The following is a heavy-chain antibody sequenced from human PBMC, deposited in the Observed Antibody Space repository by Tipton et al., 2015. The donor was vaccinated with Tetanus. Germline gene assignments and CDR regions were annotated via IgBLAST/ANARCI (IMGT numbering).Heavy chain of an antibody. V-gene: IGHV4-30-4*01. Sequence: PGLVKPSQTLSLTCTVSGGSISSGDYYRSWIRRPPGKGPEWIGYVYSTATTYYNPSLKSRVTISVDTSKNQFSLKLTSVTAADTAVYYCARGEAYGDYPAMYFFDNWGQGTLLTVSS. CDR1: GGSISSGDYY. D-gene: IGHD4-17*01. J-gene: IGHJ4*02. CDR2: VYSTATT. CDR3: ARGEAYGDYPAMYFFDN.